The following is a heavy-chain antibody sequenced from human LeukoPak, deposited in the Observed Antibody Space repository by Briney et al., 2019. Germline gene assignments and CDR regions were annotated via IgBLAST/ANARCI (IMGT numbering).Heavy chain of an antibody. J-gene: IGHJ5*02. CDR2: IRYDGSNK. D-gene: IGHD4-23*01. CDR3: AKLMITVVTPKNWFDP. CDR1: GFTFSSYG. V-gene: IGHV3-30*02. Sequence: PGGSLRLSCAASGFTFSSYGMHWVRQAPGKGLEWVAFIRYDGSNKYYADSVKGRFTISRDNSKNTLYLQMNSLRAEDTAVYYCAKLMITVVTPKNWFDPWGQGTLVTVSS.